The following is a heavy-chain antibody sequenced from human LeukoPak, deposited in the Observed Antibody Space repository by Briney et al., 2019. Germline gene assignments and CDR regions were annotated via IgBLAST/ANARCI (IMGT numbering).Heavy chain of an antibody. CDR2: ISAYNGNT. J-gene: IGHJ6*03. CDR3: AREGSGSHSMYYYYYYMDV. CDR1: GYTFTSYG. D-gene: IGHD1-26*01. V-gene: IGHV1-18*01. Sequence: ASVKVSCKASGYTFTSYGISWVRQAPGQVLEWMGWISAYNGNTNYAQKLQGRVTMTTDTSTSTAYMELRSLRSDDTAVYYCAREGSGSHSMYYYYYYMDVWGKGTTVTVSS.